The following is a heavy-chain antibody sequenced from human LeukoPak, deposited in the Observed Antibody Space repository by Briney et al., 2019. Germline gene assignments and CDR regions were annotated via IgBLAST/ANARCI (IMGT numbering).Heavy chain of an antibody. CDR3: ASHYYDSSGYSLDAFDI. D-gene: IGHD3-22*01. J-gene: IGHJ3*02. Sequence: LETLSLTCAVYGGSFSSYYWSWIRQPPGKGLEWIGYIYYSGSTNYNPSLKSRVTISVDTSKNQFSLKLSSVTAADTAVYYCASHYYDSSGYSLDAFDIWGQGTMVTVSS. V-gene: IGHV4-59*08. CDR1: GGSFSSYY. CDR2: IYYSGST.